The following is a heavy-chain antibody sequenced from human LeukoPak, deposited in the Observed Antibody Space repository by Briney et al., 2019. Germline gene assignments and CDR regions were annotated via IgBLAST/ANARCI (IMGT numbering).Heavy chain of an antibody. CDR1: GFTFSSYS. CDR2: ITDSSSSYI. CDR3: ATPSLSSGEYYFDY. Sequence: GGSLRLSCAASGFTFSSYSMNWVRQAPGKGPEWVSAITDSSSSYIYYADSVKGRFTISRDNAKNSVYLQMNSLRAEDTAVYYCATPSLSSGEYYFDYWGQGTLVTVTS. D-gene: IGHD6-19*01. V-gene: IGHV3-21*01. J-gene: IGHJ4*02.